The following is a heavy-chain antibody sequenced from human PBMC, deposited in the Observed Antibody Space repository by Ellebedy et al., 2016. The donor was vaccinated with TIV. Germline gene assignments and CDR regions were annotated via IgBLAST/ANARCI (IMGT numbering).Heavy chain of an antibody. CDR2: IHYSGST. D-gene: IGHD2/OR15-2a*01. CDR3: ARHTNINYGTDWFDP. V-gene: IGHV4-59*08. CDR1: GGSISGSY. J-gene: IGHJ5*02. Sequence: MPSETLSLTCTVSGGSISGSYWSWIRQPPGKGLECIGYIHYSGSTNYNPSFKSRVTMSVDTSKNHFSLKLSSVTAADTAVYYCARHTNINYGTDWFDPWGQGTLVTVSS.